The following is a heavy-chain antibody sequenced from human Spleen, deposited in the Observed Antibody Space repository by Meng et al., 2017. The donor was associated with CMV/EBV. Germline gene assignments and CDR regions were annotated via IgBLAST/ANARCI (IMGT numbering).Heavy chain of an antibody. V-gene: IGHV3-23*01. CDR1: GFTFSTYT. CDR2: IVGTGGST. D-gene: IGHD3-10*01. Sequence: GESLKISCAASGFTFSTYTMNWVRQAPGRGLEWVSTIVGTGGSTYYADSVRGRFTISRDNSKKTLYLQMNSLKAEDTALYYCAKEITAIGSSLDCWGQGLLVTVSS. CDR3: AKEITAIGSSLDC. J-gene: IGHJ4*02.